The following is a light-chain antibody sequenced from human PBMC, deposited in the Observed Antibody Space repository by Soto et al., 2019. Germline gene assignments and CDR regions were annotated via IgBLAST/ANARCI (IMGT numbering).Light chain of an antibody. V-gene: IGLV2-14*01. J-gene: IGLJ1*01. Sequence: QSALTQPASVSGSPGQSITISCTGTSSDVGGYNYVSWYQQHPGKAPKLMIYEVSYRPSGVSNRFSGSKSSNTASLTISGLQAEDEADYYCSASTRSSTYVFGTGTKLTVL. CDR2: EVS. CDR1: SSDVGGYNY. CDR3: SASTRSSTYV.